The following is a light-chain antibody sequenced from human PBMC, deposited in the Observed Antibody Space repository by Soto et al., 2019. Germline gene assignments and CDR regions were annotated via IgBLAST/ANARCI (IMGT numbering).Light chain of an antibody. CDR3: QQYNNWPWT. Sequence: EIVLTQSPATLSVSPGERATLSCRASQSVSSNLAWYQQKPGQAPRLLIYDASTRATGIPARFSGSGSGTEFTLTISSLQSEYFAVYYCQQYNNWPWTFGQGTKVDIK. CDR1: QSVSSN. V-gene: IGKV3-15*01. CDR2: DAS. J-gene: IGKJ1*01.